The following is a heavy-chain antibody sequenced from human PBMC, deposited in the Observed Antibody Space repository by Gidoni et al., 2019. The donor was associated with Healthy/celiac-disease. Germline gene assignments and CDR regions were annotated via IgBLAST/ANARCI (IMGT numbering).Heavy chain of an antibody. V-gene: IGHV1-3*01. Sequence: QVQLVQSGAAVKKPGASVKVSCKASGYTFTSYAMHWVRQAPGQRLEWMGWINAGNGNTKYSQKFQGRVTITRDTSASTAYMELSSLRSEDTAVYYCATGLRYFDWLTYGMDVWGQGTTVTVSS. D-gene: IGHD3-9*01. CDR3: ATGLRYFDWLTYGMDV. CDR1: GYTFTSYA. J-gene: IGHJ6*02. CDR2: INAGNGNT.